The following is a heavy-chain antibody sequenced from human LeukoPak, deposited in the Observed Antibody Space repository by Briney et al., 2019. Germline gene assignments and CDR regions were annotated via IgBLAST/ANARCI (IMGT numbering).Heavy chain of an antibody. CDR2: IRGSGGST. CDR1: GFTFSSYA. D-gene: IGHD6-19*01. J-gene: IGHJ4*02. CDR3: AKDHRSSGWPYYFDY. Sequence: GGSLRLSCAASGFTFSSYAMSWVRQAPGKGLEWVSAIRGSGGSTYYADSVKGRFTISRDNSKNTLYLQMNSLRAEDTAVYYCAKDHRSSGWPYYFDYWGQGTLVTVSS. V-gene: IGHV3-23*01.